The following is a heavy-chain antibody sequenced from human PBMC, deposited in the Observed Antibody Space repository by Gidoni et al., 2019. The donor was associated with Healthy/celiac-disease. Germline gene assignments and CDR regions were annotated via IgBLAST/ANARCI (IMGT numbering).Heavy chain of an antibody. CDR3: ARVWEYCSSTSCYDIGGGWFDP. V-gene: IGHV1-46*01. Sequence: QVQLVQSGAEVKKPGASVKVSCKASGYTFTSYYMHWVRQAPGQGLEWMGIINPSGGSTSYAQKFQGRVTMTRDTSTSTVYMEPSSLRSEDTAVYYCARVWEYCSSTSCYDIGGGWFDPWGQGTLVTVSS. CDR2: INPSGGST. J-gene: IGHJ5*02. CDR1: GYTFTSYY. D-gene: IGHD2-2*01.